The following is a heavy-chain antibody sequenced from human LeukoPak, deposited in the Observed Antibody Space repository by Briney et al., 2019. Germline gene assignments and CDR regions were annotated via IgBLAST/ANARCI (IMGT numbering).Heavy chain of an antibody. CDR1: GFTFSSYE. V-gene: IGHV3-23*01. J-gene: IGHJ4*02. CDR3: AKANVFGVLDYFDY. CDR2: ISGSGGTT. D-gene: IGHD3-3*01. Sequence: GGSLRLSCAASGFTFSSYEMNWVRQAPGKGLEWVSGISGSGGTTYYADSVKGRFTVSRDNSKNTLPLQMYSLRAEDTAIYYCAKANVFGVLDYFDYWGQGTLVTVSS.